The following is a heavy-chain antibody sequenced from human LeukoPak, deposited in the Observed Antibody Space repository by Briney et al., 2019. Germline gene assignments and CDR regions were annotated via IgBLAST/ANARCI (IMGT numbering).Heavy chain of an antibody. CDR3: AREGDYDSSGYYYSGDYPFDP. D-gene: IGHD3-22*01. J-gene: IGHJ5*02. CDR2: INHSGST. Sequence: PSETLSLTCAVYGGSFSGYYWSWIRQPPGKGLEWIGEINHSGSTNYNPSLKSRVTISVDTSKNQFSLKLSSVTAADTAVYYCAREGDYDSSGYYYSGDYPFDPWGQGTLVTVSS. CDR1: GGSFSGYY. V-gene: IGHV4-34*01.